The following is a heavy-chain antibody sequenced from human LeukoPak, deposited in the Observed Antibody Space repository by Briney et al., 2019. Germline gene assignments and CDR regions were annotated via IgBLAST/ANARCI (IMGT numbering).Heavy chain of an antibody. V-gene: IGHV4-38-2*02. CDR3: ARGLGEESDY. D-gene: IGHD3-16*01. Sequence: PSETLSLTCSVSGDSISSGYYWGWIRQPPGKGLEWIGSIYHSGSTYYNPSLKSRVTISVDTSKNQFSLKLSSVTAADTAVYYCARGLGEESDYWGQGTLVTVSS. CDR2: IYHSGST. J-gene: IGHJ4*02. CDR1: GDSISSGYY.